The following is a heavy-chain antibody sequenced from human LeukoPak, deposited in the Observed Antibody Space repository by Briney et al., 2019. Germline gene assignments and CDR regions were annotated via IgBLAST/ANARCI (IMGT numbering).Heavy chain of an antibody. J-gene: IGHJ4*02. V-gene: IGHV3-21*01. CDR1: GFTFSSYS. CDR2: ISSSSSHI. Sequence: GGSLRLSCAASGFTFSSYSMNWVRQAPGKGLEWVSSISSSSSHIYYADSVKGRFTIPRDNAKNSPYLQMNSLRAEDTAVYYCARANPGDPYGLYYYDYYFDYWGQGTLVTVSS. D-gene: IGHD3-22*01. CDR3: ARANPGDPYGLYYYDYYFDY.